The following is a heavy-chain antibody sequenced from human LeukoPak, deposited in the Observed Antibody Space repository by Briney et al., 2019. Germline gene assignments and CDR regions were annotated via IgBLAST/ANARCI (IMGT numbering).Heavy chain of an antibody. V-gene: IGHV3-21*01. CDR2: ISSSSSYI. Sequence: PGGSLRLSCAASGLTFSSYSMNWVRQAPGKGLEWVSSISSSSSYIYYADSVKGRFTISRDNAKNSLYLQMNSLRAEDTAVYYCARASRDYDSSGYGFWGHGTLVTVSS. D-gene: IGHD3-22*01. CDR3: ARASRDYDSSGYGF. J-gene: IGHJ4*01. CDR1: GLTFSSYS.